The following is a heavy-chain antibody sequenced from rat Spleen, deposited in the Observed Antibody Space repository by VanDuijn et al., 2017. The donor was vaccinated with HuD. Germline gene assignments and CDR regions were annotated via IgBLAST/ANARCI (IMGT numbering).Heavy chain of an antibody. CDR1: GFSLTSYG. D-gene: IGHD1-9*01. V-gene: IGHV2S8*01. J-gene: IGHJ2*01. CDR3: TRGYYGYTLTGYFDY. Sequence: QVQLKESGPGLVQPSQTLSLTCTVSGFSLTSYGVSWVRQPPGKGLEWIAAISSNGSTFYNSALKSRLSISKDTSKSQVFLKMNSLQTDDTAIYFCTRGYYGYTLTGYFDYWGQGVMVTVSS. CDR2: ISSNGST.